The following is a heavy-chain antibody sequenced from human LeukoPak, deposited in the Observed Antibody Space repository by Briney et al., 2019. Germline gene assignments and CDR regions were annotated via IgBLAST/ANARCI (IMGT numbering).Heavy chain of an antibody. V-gene: IGHV5-51*01. CDR1: GYSFTSYW. J-gene: IGHJ6*02. CDR2: IYPGDSDT. Sequence: GEYLKISCKGSGYSFTSYWIGWVREMPGKGLEWLVIIYPGDSDTRYSPSFQGQVTISADKSISTAYLQWSSLKASDTAMYYCAREAALDYYGMDVWGQGTTVTVSS. D-gene: IGHD6-6*01. CDR3: AREAALDYYGMDV.